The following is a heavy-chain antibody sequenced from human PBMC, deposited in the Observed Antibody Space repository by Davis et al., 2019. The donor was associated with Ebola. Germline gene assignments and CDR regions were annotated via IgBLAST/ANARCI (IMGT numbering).Heavy chain of an antibody. CDR3: VRDTSHQLPHWLYYFYGMDV. Sequence: GESLKISCAASGFTFNNYYLHWVRHSPGKGLEWVARIKTDGSTTRYADSVKGRFTISRDNTKNTLYLQMNSLRGEDTAVYFCVRDTSHQLPHWLYYFYGMDVWGQGTTVTVS. V-gene: IGHV3-74*01. CDR1: GFTFNNYY. CDR2: IKTDGSTT. D-gene: IGHD2-2*01. J-gene: IGHJ6*02.